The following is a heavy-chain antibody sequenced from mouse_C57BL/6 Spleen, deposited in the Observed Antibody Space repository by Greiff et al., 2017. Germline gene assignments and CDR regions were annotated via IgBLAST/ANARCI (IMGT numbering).Heavy chain of an antibody. CDR2: IDPEDGET. V-gene: IGHV14-2*01. Sequence: EVHLVESGAELVKPGASVKLSCTASGFNIKDYYMHWVKQRTEQGLEWIGRIDPEDGETKYAPKFQGKATITADTSSNTAYLQLSSLTSEDTAVYYCARGILYSNYVYAMDYWGQGTSVTVSS. D-gene: IGHD2-5*01. J-gene: IGHJ4*01. CDR3: ARGILYSNYVYAMDY. CDR1: GFNIKDYY.